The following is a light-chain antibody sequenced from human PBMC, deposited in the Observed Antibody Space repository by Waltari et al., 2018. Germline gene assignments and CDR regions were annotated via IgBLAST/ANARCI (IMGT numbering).Light chain of an antibody. J-gene: IGKJ2*01. CDR1: QTIYRNQ. V-gene: IGKV3-20*01. CDR2: GAS. Sequence: EFVLTQSPGILSLSPGERATLSCRASQTIYRNQLAWYQQKPGQTPRLLIFGASYRAGDVPDRFSGSGSGTDFTFTISRLEPEDLAVYYCQNYGHSPFTFGQGTKLDIK. CDR3: QNYGHSPFT.